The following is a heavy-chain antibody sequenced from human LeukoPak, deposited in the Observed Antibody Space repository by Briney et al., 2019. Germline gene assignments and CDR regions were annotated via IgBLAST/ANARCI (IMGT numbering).Heavy chain of an antibody. CDR2: TYYSGST. CDR3: ARVLGSQYYFDY. J-gene: IGHJ4*02. V-gene: IGHV4-31*03. D-gene: IGHD7-27*01. Sequence: TSETLSLTCTVSGGSISSGGYYWSWIRQHPGKGLEWIGYTYYSGSTYYNPSLESRVTISVDTSKNQFSLKLSSVTAADTAVYYCARVLGSQYYFDYWGQGTLVTVSS. CDR1: GGSISSGGYY.